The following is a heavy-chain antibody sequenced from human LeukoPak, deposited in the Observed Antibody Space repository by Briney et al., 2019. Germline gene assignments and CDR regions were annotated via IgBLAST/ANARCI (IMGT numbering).Heavy chain of an antibody. D-gene: IGHD4-17*01. Sequence: GESLKISCKGSGYSFTSYWIGWVRQMPGKGLEWMGIIYPGDSDTRYSPSFQGQVTISADKSISTAYLQWSSLKASDTAMYYCARRELADYGDYILPGTLSSPTSDAFDIWGQGTMVTVSS. V-gene: IGHV5-51*01. CDR2: IYPGDSDT. CDR3: ARRELADYGDYILPGTLSSPTSDAFDI. J-gene: IGHJ3*02. CDR1: GYSFTSYW.